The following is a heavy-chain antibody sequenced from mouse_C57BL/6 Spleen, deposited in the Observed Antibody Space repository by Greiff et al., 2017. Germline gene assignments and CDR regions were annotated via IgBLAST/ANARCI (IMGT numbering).Heavy chain of an antibody. CDR2: IYPGSGNT. Sequence: QVQLQQSGAELVRPGASVKLSCKASGYTFTDYYINWVKQRPGQGLEWIARIYPGSGNTNYNEKFKGKATLTAEKSSSTAYMQRSSLTSEDSAVYFCAGIGSTHWYFDVWGTGTTVTVSS. CDR3: AGIGSTHWYFDV. CDR1: GYTFTDYY. J-gene: IGHJ1*03. D-gene: IGHD1-1*01. V-gene: IGHV1-76*01.